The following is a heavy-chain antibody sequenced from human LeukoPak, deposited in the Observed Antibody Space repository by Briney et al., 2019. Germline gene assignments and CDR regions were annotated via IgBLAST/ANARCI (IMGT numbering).Heavy chain of an antibody. Sequence: PGGSLRLSCAASGFTFSGFGMNWVRQAPGRGLECLSYISSTSRTIYYADSVKGRFTTSRDNAKNSLYLQMNSLRAEDTAVYYCARDLSTYYSVDYWGQGTLVIVSS. CDR3: ARDLSTYYSVDY. CDR1: GFTFSGFG. D-gene: IGHD3-22*01. J-gene: IGHJ4*02. V-gene: IGHV3-48*01. CDR2: ISSTSRTI.